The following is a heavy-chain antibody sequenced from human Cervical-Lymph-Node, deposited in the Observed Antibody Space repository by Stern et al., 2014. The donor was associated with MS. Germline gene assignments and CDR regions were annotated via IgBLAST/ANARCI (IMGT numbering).Heavy chain of an antibody. V-gene: IGHV3-33*01. CDR3: AREGDGGLASYSVMDV. Sequence: QVQLVESGGGVVQPGTSLRVSCVASGFTFSRYGMHWVRQAPGKGLEWAAVIWYDGNSKYYADSVRGRFTTSRDNSKNTLYLQMNRLSAVDTAVYYCAREGDGGLASYSVMDVWGQGTTVTVSS. D-gene: IGHD2-21*01. CDR2: IWYDGNSK. CDR1: GFTFSRYG. J-gene: IGHJ6*02.